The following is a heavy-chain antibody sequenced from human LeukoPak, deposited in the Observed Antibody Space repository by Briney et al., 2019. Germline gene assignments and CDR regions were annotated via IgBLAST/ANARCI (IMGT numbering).Heavy chain of an antibody. CDR3: ARITYYYDSSGYPRFDY. D-gene: IGHD3-22*01. J-gene: IGHJ4*02. CDR1: GFTVSSNY. V-gene: IGHV3-53*01. CDR2: IYSGGST. Sequence: GGSLRLSCAASGFTVSSNYMSWVRQAPGKGLEWVSVIYSGGSTHYAGSVKGRFTISRDNSKNTLYLQMNSLRAEDTAVYYCARITYYYDSSGYPRFDYWGQGTLVTVSS.